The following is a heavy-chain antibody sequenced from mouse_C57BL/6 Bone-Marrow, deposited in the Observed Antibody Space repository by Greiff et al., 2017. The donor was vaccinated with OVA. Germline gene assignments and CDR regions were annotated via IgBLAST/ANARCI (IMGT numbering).Heavy chain of an antibody. CDR1: GFSLTSYG. CDR3: AKYGKGGYFDV. D-gene: IGHD2-1*01. CDR2: ISSGGST. J-gene: IGHJ1*03. Sequence: QVQLQQSGPGLVQPSQSLSITCTVSGFSLTSYGVHWVRQSPGKGLEWLGVISSGGSTDYNAAFISRLSISKDNSKSQVFFKMNSLQADDTAIYYCAKYGKGGYFDVWGTGTTVTVSS. V-gene: IGHV2-2*01.